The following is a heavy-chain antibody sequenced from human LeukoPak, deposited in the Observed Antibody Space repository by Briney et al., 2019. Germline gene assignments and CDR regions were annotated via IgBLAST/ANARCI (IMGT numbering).Heavy chain of an antibody. CDR3: ARGYCSGGSCYWYAFDI. CDR2: ISSSGSTI. V-gene: IGHV3-11*04. D-gene: IGHD2-15*01. Sequence: GRSLRLSCAASGYTFSDYYMRWIHQAPGKGLEWVSYISSSGSTIYYADSVKGRFTISRDNAKNSLYLQMNSLRAEDTAEYYCARGYCSGGSCYWYAFDIWGQGTMVTVSS. CDR1: GYTFSDYY. J-gene: IGHJ3*02.